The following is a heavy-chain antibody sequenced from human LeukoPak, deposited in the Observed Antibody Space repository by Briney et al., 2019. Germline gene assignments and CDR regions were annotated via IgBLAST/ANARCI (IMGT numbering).Heavy chain of an antibody. D-gene: IGHD3-10*01. J-gene: IGHJ6*02. CDR3: ARDLLWFGTYYYYGMDV. CDR2: ISSSRSTI. V-gene: IGHV3-48*03. CDR1: GFTFSSYE. Sequence: GGSLRLSCAASGFTFSSYEMNWVRQAPGKGLEWVSYISSSRSTIYYADSVKGRFTISRDNAKNSLYLQMNSLRAEDTAVYYCARDLLWFGTYYYYGMDVWGQGTTVTVSS.